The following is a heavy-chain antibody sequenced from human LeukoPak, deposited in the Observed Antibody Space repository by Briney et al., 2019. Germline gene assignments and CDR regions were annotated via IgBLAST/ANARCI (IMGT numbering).Heavy chain of an antibody. J-gene: IGHJ6*02. CDR2: SYYSGST. Sequence: SETLSPTCTVSGGSISNYYWSWIRQPPGKGLEWLGYSYYSGSTNYNPSLKSRVTISVETSKNQFALKVSSVTAADTAVYYCARWSGWSTYGMDVWGQGTTVTVSS. CDR3: ARWSGWSTYGMDV. V-gene: IGHV4-59*01. D-gene: IGHD6-19*01. CDR1: GGSISNYY.